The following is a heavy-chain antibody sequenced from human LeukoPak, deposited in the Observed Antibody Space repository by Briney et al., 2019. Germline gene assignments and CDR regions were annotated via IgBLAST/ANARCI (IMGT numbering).Heavy chain of an antibody. Sequence: GGSLRLSCAASGFTFSSYAMHWVRQAPGKGLEWVAVISYDGSNKYYADSVKGRFTISRDNSKNTLYLQMNSLRAEDTAVYYCARFDSSGWMNAFDIWGQGTMVTVSS. D-gene: IGHD6-19*01. CDR1: GFTFSSYA. V-gene: IGHV3-30*04. CDR2: ISYDGSNK. J-gene: IGHJ3*02. CDR3: ARFDSSGWMNAFDI.